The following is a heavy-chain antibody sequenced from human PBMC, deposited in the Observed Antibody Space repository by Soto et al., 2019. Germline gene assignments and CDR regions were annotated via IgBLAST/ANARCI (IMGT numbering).Heavy chain of an antibody. J-gene: IGHJ4*02. D-gene: IGHD6-19*01. CDR2: MNPNRGNT. CDR1: GYTFTRYD. CDR3: ARGRTVAGNDY. V-gene: IGHV1-8*01. Sequence: QVQLVQSGAEVKKPGASVKVSCKASGYTFTRYDINWVRQATGQGLEWMGRMNPNRGNTGCAQKFQGTVTSTRDTAIGTAYMVLSRLTSEETAVYYRARGRTVAGNDYWGQGTLVSVSS.